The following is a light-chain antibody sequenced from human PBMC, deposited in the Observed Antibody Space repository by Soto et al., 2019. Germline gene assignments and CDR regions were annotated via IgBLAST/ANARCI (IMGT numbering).Light chain of an antibody. V-gene: IGKV1-6*01. CDR1: QDIRTE. Sequence: AIQTTQSPSSLSASVGDRVTITCRASQDIRTELGWYQQRPGEAPKLLIYASSNLQSGVPSRFSGSGSGTDFTLTINSLQPEDFATYYCLQDFKYPRTFGQGTRWISN. CDR3: LQDFKYPRT. CDR2: ASS. J-gene: IGKJ1*01.